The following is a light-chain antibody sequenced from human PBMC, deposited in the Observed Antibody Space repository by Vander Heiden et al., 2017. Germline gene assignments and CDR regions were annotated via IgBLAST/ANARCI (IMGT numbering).Light chain of an antibody. CDR1: SSNIGAGYD. Sequence: QSVLTQPPSVSGPPGQRVTISCTGSSSNIGAGYDVHWYRQPPGTAPQLLIHGNSNRPSGVPDRFSGSKSGSSASLAITGLQPEDEVDYYCQSYDNRLSTYVFGPGTKVTVL. CDR2: GNS. CDR3: QSYDNRLSTYV. V-gene: IGLV1-40*01. J-gene: IGLJ1*01.